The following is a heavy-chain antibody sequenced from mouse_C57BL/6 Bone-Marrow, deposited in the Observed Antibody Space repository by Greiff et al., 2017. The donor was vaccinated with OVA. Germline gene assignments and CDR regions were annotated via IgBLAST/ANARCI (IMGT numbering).Heavy chain of an antibody. V-gene: IGHV2-5*01. Sequence: VQLVESGPGLVQPSQSLSITCTVSGFSLTSYGVHWVRQSPGKGLEWLGVIWRGGSTDYNAAFMSRLSITKDNSKSQVFFKMNSLQADDTAIYYCAKSPLDYGSSYDYAMDYWGQGTSVTVSS. CDR2: IWRGGST. CDR1: GFSLTSYG. J-gene: IGHJ4*01. D-gene: IGHD1-1*01. CDR3: AKSPLDYGSSYDYAMDY.